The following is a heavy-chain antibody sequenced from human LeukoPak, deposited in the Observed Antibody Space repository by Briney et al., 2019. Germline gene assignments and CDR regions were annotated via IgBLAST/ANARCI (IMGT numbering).Heavy chain of an antibody. CDR3: ARGYDFWSGYYH. CDR2: MNPNSGNT. Sequence: ASVKVSCKASGYTFTSYDINWVRQATGQGLEWMGWMNPNSGNTGYAQKFQGRVTMTRNTSISTAYMELSSLRSEDTAVYYRARGYDFWSGYYHWGQGTLVTVSS. D-gene: IGHD3-3*01. V-gene: IGHV1-8*01. J-gene: IGHJ4*02. CDR1: GYTFTSYD.